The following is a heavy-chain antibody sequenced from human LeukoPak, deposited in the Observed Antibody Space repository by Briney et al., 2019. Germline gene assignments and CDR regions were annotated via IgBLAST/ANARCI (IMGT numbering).Heavy chain of an antibody. J-gene: IGHJ3*02. CDR3: AREWHDAFDI. V-gene: IGHV3-74*01. Sequence: PGGSLRLSCAASGFTFNSHWMHWVCQAPGKGLVWVSRINGDGSSTTYADSVRGRFTISRDDAKNTLYLEMNSLRAEDTAVYYCAREWHDAFDIWGQGTMVTVSS. CDR1: GFTFNSHW. D-gene: IGHD5-24*01. CDR2: INGDGSST.